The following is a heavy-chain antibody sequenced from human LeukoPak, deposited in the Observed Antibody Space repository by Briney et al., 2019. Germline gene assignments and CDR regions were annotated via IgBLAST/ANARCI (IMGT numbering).Heavy chain of an antibody. Sequence: SETLSLTCTVSGGSISSGGYYWSWIRQPPGKGLEWIGYIYHSGSTYYNPSLKSRVTISVDRSKNQFSLKLSSVTAVDTAVYYCARGPGSTSEYDVWGKGTTVTVSS. CDR1: GGSISSGGYY. J-gene: IGHJ6*04. V-gene: IGHV4-30-2*01. CDR2: IYHSGST. D-gene: IGHD2-2*01. CDR3: ARGPGSTSEYDV.